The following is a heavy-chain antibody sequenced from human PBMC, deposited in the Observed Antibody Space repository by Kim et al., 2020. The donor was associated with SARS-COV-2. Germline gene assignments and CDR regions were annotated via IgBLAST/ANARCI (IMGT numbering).Heavy chain of an antibody. CDR2: INPNSGGT. CDR1: GYTFTNYY. D-gene: IGHD3-3*01. J-gene: IGHJ4*02. CDR3: ARDPLGDFWSAYYRGPAHFDY. Sequence: ASVKVSCKASGYTFTNYYIHWVRQAPGHGLEWMGCINPNSGGTNYAQRFHGRVTMTRDTSFSTAYMELSRLESDDTAVYYCARDPLGDFWSAYYRGPAHFDYWGQGTLATVSS. V-gene: IGHV1-2*02.